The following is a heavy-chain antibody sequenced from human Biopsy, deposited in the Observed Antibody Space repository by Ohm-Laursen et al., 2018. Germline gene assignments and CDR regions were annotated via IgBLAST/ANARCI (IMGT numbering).Heavy chain of an antibody. D-gene: IGHD2-2*01. CDR2: VYYSGTT. V-gene: IGHV4-61*01. CDR3: TRDVKRYCSGSSCYTGYFGMDV. J-gene: IGHJ6*02. CDR1: GGSVSDSFHF. Sequence: SETLFLTCSVSGGSVSDSFHFWSWIRQPPGKGLEWIGNVYYSGTTNYNPSLKSRVTVSIDTSKNQFSLKLTSVTAADTAVYFCTRDVKRYCSGSSCYTGYFGMDVWGQGTTVTVSS.